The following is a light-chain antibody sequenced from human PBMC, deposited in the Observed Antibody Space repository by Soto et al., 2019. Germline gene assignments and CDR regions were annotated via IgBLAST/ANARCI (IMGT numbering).Light chain of an antibody. V-gene: IGKV3-20*01. CDR2: GAS. Sequence: EIALAQSPATLSLSPGERATLSCRTSQSVSNNYLAWYQQKPGQAPRLLIYGASSRATGIPDRFSGSGSGTDFTLSISRLEPEDFAVYYCQQYSSLWTFGQGTKVDI. CDR1: QSVSNNY. J-gene: IGKJ1*01. CDR3: QQYSSLWT.